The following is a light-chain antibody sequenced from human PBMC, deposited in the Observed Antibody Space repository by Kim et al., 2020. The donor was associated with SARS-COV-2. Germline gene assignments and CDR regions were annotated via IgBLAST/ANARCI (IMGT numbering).Light chain of an antibody. CDR1: NSSLGTNY. V-gene: IGLV1-47*01. CDR2: RDN. J-gene: IGLJ3*02. CDR3: AAWDDSLSAWL. Sequence: QSVLTQPPSASGTPCQRVTLSCAGSNSSLGTNYVYWHQQFPGMAPKVLIYRDNERPSGVPGRFAGSKSGPSAALDISGLRSEDEADYYCAAWDDSLSAWLFGGGTQLTVL.